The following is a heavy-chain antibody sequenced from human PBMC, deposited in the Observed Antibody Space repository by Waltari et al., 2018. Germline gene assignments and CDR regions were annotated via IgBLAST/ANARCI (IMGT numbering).Heavy chain of an antibody. V-gene: IGHV3-23*04. CDR3: AKVPYDNFWTGYFFFDL. CDR1: GFSFSNFA. Sequence: EVQLVESGGGVVQSGESLRLSCAASGFSFSNFAMTWVRQVPGKGREWVSSITGSGDNTYDADAVRGRFTISRDNSKNTLYLQMDGLRAEDTAIYYCAKVPYDNFWTGYFFFDLWGQGAQVTVSS. CDR2: ITGSGDNT. J-gene: IGHJ1*01. D-gene: IGHD3-3*01.